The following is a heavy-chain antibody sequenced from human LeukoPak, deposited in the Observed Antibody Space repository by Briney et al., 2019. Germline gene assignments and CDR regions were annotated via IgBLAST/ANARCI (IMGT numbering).Heavy chain of an antibody. J-gene: IGHJ3*02. Sequence: ASVKVSCKASGYTFTSYGISWVRQAPGQGLEWMGWISAYNGNTNYAQKLQGRVTMTTDTSTSTAYMELRSLRSDDTAVYYCARDGITMIVVALDAFDIWGQGTMVTVSS. D-gene: IGHD3-22*01. V-gene: IGHV1-18*01. CDR2: ISAYNGNT. CDR3: ARDGITMIVVALDAFDI. CDR1: GYTFTSYG.